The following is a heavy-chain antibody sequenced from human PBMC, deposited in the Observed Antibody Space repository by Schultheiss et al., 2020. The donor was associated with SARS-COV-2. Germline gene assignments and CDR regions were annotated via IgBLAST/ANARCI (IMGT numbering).Heavy chain of an antibody. V-gene: IGHV1-69*13. CDR1: GGTFSSHA. D-gene: IGHD6-13*01. Sequence: SVKVSCKASGGTFSSHAISWVRQAPGQGLEWMGGIIPIFGTANYAQKFQGRVTITADESTSTAYMELSSLRSEDTAVYYCARPPPRTAAGTDYYYGMDVWGQGTTVTVSS. J-gene: IGHJ6*02. CDR3: ARPPPRTAAGTDYYYGMDV. CDR2: IIPIFGTA.